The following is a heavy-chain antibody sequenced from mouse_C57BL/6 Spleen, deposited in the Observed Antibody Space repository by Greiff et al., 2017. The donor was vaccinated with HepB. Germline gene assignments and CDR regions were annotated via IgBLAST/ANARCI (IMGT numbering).Heavy chain of an antibody. CDR3: ATFITTVVAGRFTY. V-gene: IGHV14-1*01. D-gene: IGHD1-1*01. J-gene: IGHJ3*01. Sequence: EVQLQQSGAELVRPGASVKLSCTASGFNIKDYYMHWVKQRPEQGLEWIGRIDPEDGDTEYAPKFQGKATMTADTSSNTAYLQLSSQTSEDTAVYYCATFITTVVAGRFTYWGQGTLVTVSA. CDR2: IDPEDGDT. CDR1: GFNIKDYY.